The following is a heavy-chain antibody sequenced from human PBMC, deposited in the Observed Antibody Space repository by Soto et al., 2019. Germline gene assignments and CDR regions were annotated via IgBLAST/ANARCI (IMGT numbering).Heavy chain of an antibody. CDR3: ARHSGYDYVFDY. CDR1: GYTXNGYY. D-gene: IGHD5-12*01. Sequence: SXKVSYKASGYTXNGYYIDLVRQAPGQGLEWVGWINPDNGDTNYAQKFQVRFSMTRDTSTSTAYMGLSSMRFYDTAVYYCARHSGYDYVFDYWGQGTLGTVSS. J-gene: IGHJ4*02. V-gene: IGHV1-2*02. CDR2: INPDNGDT.